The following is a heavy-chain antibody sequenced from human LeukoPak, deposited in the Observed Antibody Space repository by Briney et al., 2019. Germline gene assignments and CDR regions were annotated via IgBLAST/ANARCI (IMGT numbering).Heavy chain of an antibody. CDR1: GYTFTSYD. J-gene: IGHJ4*02. Sequence: ASVKVSCKASGYTFTSYDINWVRQATGQRLEWMGWMNPNSGNTGYAQKFQGRVTMTRNTSISKAYMELSSLRSEDTSVYYCARPYDFWSGYLMNWGQGTLVTVSS. CDR3: ARPYDFWSGYLMN. D-gene: IGHD3-3*01. CDR2: MNPNSGNT. V-gene: IGHV1-8*01.